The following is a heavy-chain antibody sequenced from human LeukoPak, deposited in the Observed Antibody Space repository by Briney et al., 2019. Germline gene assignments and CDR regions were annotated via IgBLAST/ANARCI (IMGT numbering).Heavy chain of an antibody. D-gene: IGHD3-9*01. CDR3: ARNGYYDILTGYYHPFADY. J-gene: IGHJ4*02. Sequence: PGGSLRLSCAASGFTFSSYSMNWVRQAPGKGLEWVSSISSSSSYIYYADSVKGRFTISRDNAKNSLYLQMNSLRAEDTAVYYCARNGYYDILTGYYHPFADYWGQGTLVTVSS. CDR2: ISSSSSYI. V-gene: IGHV3-21*01. CDR1: GFTFSSYS.